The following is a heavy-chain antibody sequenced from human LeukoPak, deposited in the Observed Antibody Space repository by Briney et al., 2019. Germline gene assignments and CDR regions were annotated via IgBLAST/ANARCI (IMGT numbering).Heavy chain of an antibody. CDR2: ISGSGGST. J-gene: IGHJ5*02. D-gene: IGHD6-13*01. Sequence: PGGSLRLSCAAFGFTFSSYAMSWVRQAPGKGLEWVSAISGSGGSTYYADSVKGRFTISRDNSKNTLYLQMNSLRAEDTAVYYCAKDPEQQLVRDWFDPWGQGTLVTVSS. V-gene: IGHV3-23*01. CDR3: AKDPEQQLVRDWFDP. CDR1: GFTFSSYA.